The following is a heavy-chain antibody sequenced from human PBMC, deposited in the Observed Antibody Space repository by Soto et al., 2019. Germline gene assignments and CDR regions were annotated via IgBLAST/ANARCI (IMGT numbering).Heavy chain of an antibody. CDR1: GGSISSYY. CDR2: IYYSGST. V-gene: IGHV4-59*01. Sequence: SETLSLTCTVSGGSISSYYWSWIRQPPGKGLEWIGYIYYSGSTNYNPSLKSRVTISVDTSKNQFPLKLSSVTAADTAVYYCARDQYDFWSGYIAHDYGMDVWGQGTRVTVSS. J-gene: IGHJ6*02. CDR3: ARDQYDFWSGYIAHDYGMDV. D-gene: IGHD3-3*01.